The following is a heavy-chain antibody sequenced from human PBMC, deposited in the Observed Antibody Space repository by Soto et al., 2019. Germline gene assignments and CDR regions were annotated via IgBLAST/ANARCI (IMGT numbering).Heavy chain of an antibody. CDR2: ISTDNGNT. J-gene: IGHJ6*02. V-gene: IGHV1-18*01. CDR3: ARDKGITTFGVYSMYYYGMDV. Sequence: ASVKVSCKASGYTFTSSGISWVRQAPGQGLEWMGWISTDNGNTNYAQHLQGRVSMTTDTSTSTAYMDLRSLRSDDPAVYYWARDKGITTFGVYSMYYYGMDVWGQGTTVTVSS. D-gene: IGHD3-3*01. CDR1: GYTFTSSG.